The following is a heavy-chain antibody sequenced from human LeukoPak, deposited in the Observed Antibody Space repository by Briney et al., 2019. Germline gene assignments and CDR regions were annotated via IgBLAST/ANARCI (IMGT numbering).Heavy chain of an antibody. Sequence: SETLSLTCAVYGGSFSGYYWSWIRHPPGKRLEWIGEINHSGSTNYNLSLKSRVTISVDASKNQFSLELSSVTAADAGVYLCARGRYCSSTSCYTFAYWGQGTLVTVSS. CDR3: ARGRYCSSTSCYTFAY. J-gene: IGHJ4*02. D-gene: IGHD2-2*01. CDR1: GGSFSGYY. CDR2: INHSGST. V-gene: IGHV4-34*01.